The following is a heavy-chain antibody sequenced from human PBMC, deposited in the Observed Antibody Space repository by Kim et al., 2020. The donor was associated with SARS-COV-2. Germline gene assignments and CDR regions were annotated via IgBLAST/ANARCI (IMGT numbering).Heavy chain of an antibody. Sequence: SETLSLTCNVSGGSVSSGGYYWNWIRQHPGEGLEWIGYIYYSGSTHYNPSLKSRVTISVDASKNQFSLKLSSVTAADTAVYYCARLRKSRDVDYWGQGILVTASS. CDR1: GGSVSSGGYY. CDR3: ARLRKSRDVDY. V-gene: IGHV4-31*03. CDR2: IYYSGST. D-gene: IGHD2-2*01. J-gene: IGHJ4*02.